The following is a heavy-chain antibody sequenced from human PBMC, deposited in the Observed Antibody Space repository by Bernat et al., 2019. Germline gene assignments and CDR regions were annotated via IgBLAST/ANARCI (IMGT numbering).Heavy chain of an antibody. J-gene: IGHJ4*02. CDR2: ISSSSSYI. CDR3: ARGIRQRDIVVVEALDY. D-gene: IGHD2-15*01. Sequence: EVQLVESGGGLVKPGGSLRLSCAASGFTFSSYSMNWVRQAPGKGLEWVSSISSSSSYIYYADSVKGRFTISRDNAKNSLYLQMNSLRAEDTAVYYCARGIRQRDIVVVEALDYWGQGTLVTVSS. CDR1: GFTFSSYS. V-gene: IGHV3-21*01.